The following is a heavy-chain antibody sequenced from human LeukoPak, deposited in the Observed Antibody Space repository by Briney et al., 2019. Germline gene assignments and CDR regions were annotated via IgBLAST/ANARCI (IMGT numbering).Heavy chain of an antibody. Sequence: SETLSLTCTVSGGSISSYYWSWIRQPAGKGLEWIGRIYTSGSTNYNPSLKSRVTISLDTSKNQFSPKLSSVTAADTAVYYCARHDPIVGTPDAFDIWGQGTMVTVSS. CDR2: IYTSGST. V-gene: IGHV4-4*07. CDR1: GGSISSYY. CDR3: ARHDPIVGTPDAFDI. J-gene: IGHJ3*02. D-gene: IGHD1-26*01.